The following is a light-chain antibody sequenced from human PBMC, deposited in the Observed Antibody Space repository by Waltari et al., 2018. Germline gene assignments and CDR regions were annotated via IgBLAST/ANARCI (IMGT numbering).Light chain of an antibody. V-gene: IGKV1-33*01. CDR1: QDISNY. Sequence: DIQMTQSPSSLSASVGDRVTITCQASQDISNYLNGYQQKPGKAPKLLIYDASNLETGVPSRFSGSGSVTDFTFTISSLQPEDIATYYCQQYDNLPLTFGGGTKVEIK. J-gene: IGKJ4*01. CDR2: DAS. CDR3: QQYDNLPLT.